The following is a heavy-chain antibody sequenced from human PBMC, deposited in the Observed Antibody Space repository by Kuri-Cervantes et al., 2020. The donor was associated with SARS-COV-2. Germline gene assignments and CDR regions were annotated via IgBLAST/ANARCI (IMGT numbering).Heavy chain of an antibody. Sequence: GESLKISCVASGFTLSNYVIHWVRQAPGKGLEWVAVIWYDGENEYYAGSVKGRFTISRDNSKNTVSLHMNSLRAEDTAMYYCARGAANYYYMDVWGKGTTVTVSS. D-gene: IGHD3-16*01. J-gene: IGHJ6*03. CDR3: ARGAANYYYMDV. CDR2: IWYDGENE. CDR1: GFTLSNYV. V-gene: IGHV3-33*08.